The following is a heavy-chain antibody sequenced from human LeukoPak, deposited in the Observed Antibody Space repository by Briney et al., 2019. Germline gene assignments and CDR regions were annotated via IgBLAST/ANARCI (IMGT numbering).Heavy chain of an antibody. Sequence: GGSLRLSCAASGFTFSHYWMHWVRQAPGKGLLWVSRINPDGSDPTHADSVKGRFTISRDNAKNTLYLQMNSLRAEDSAVYFCAGLPDPGWGQGTLVTGSS. CDR1: GFTFSHYW. J-gene: IGHJ4*02. V-gene: IGHV3-74*03. CDR2: INPDGSDP. CDR3: AGLPDPG.